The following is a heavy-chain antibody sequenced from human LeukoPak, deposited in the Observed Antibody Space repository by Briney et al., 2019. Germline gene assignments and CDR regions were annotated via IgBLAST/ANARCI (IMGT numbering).Heavy chain of an antibody. V-gene: IGHV3-33*01. CDR3: ARDYYDSSGYPDY. CDR2: IWYDGSNK. CDR1: GFTFSSYG. Sequence: GRSLRLSCAASGFTFSSYGMHWVRQAPGKGLEWVAVIWYDGSNKYYADSVKGRFTISRDNSKNTLYLQMNSLRAEDTAVYYCARDYYDSSGYPDYWGQGTLVTVSS. J-gene: IGHJ4*02. D-gene: IGHD3-22*01.